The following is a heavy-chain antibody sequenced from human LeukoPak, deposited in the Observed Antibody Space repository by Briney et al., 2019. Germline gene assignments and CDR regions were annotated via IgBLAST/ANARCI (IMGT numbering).Heavy chain of an antibody. V-gene: IGHV4-59*01. Sequence: SETLSLTCTVSGGSISSYYWSWIRQPPGKGLEWIGYIHYSGNTNYNPSLKSRVTISIDTSNNQFSLKLSSVTAADTAVYYCVRDYYDSSGYYYHSPWGQGTLVTVSS. CDR3: VRDYYDSSGYYYHSP. D-gene: IGHD3-22*01. CDR1: GGSISSYY. CDR2: IHYSGNT. J-gene: IGHJ5*02.